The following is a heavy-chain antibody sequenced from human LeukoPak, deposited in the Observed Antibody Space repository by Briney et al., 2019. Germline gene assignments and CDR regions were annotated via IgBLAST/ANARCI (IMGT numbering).Heavy chain of an antibody. CDR2: IYTSGST. Sequence: SQTLSLTCTVSGGSISSGTYYWSWIRQPAGKGLEWIGRIYTSGSTNYNPSLKSRITISVDTSKNQFSLKLTSVTAADTAVYYCARNSCPSGSCYDNRGYFDYWGQGTLVTVSS. CDR1: GGSISSGTYY. CDR3: ARNSCPSGSCYDNRGYFDY. D-gene: IGHD2-15*01. V-gene: IGHV4-61*02. J-gene: IGHJ4*02.